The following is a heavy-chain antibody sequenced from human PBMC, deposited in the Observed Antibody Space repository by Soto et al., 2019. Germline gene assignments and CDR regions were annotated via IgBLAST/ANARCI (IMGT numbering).Heavy chain of an antibody. Sequence: QLQLQESGPGLVKPAETLSLKCAVSGGSVSSGNYFWGWIRQPPGKGLEWIGNIYYNGDTDYSPSLNSRVTMSVDTAQNQLSLRLTSVTAADTAVYYCARRLSDSWNQGHAFDFWGQGTLVTVSS. CDR2: IYYNGDT. CDR3: ARRLSDSWNQGHAFDF. V-gene: IGHV4-39*01. J-gene: IGHJ3*01. CDR1: GGSVSSGNYF. D-gene: IGHD1-20*01.